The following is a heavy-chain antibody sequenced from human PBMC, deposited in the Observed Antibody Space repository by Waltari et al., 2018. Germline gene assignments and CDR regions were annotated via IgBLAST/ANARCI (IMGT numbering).Heavy chain of an antibody. V-gene: IGHV1-8*02. CDR3: ARGRDVFANFDYNWFDP. J-gene: IGHJ5*02. Sequence: QVQLVQTGAEVLRPGAAVKVSCQASGYTFINYEINWVRQAAGQGLEWMGWGNPNSGTTAYAQKFQGRISLTWDTFTRTAYMELSNLRSDDTAVFYCARGRDVFANFDYNWFDPWGQGTLVTVSS. CDR2: GNPNSGTT. CDR1: GYTFINYE. D-gene: IGHD3-3*01.